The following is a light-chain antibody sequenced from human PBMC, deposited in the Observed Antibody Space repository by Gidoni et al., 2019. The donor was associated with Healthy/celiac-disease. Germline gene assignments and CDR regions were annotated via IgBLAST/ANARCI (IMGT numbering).Light chain of an antibody. CDR1: QSGSSSY. CDR3: QQKIT. Sequence: EIVLTQSPGTLSLSPGERATLSCRASQSGSSSYLAWYQQKPGQAPRLLIYGASSRATGIPDRFSGSGSGTDFTLTISRLEPEDFAVYYCQQKITFGQGTRLEIK. CDR2: GAS. V-gene: IGKV3-20*01. J-gene: IGKJ5*01.